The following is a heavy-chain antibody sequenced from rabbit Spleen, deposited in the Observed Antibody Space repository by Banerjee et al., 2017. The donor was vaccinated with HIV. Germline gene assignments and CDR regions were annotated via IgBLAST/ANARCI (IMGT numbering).Heavy chain of an antibody. CDR1: GFSFSSSYY. D-gene: IGHD7-1*01. CDR3: AGDYSGYLGYGYGTFSL. CDR2: IYTGSSGST. V-gene: IGHV1S40*01. J-gene: IGHJ4*01. Sequence: QSLEESGGDLVKPGASLTLTCTASGFSFSSSYYMCWVRQAPGKGLEWIACIYTGSSGSTYYASWAKGRFTISKTSSTTVTLQMTSLTAADTATYFCAGDYSGYLGYGYGTFSLWGPGTLVTVS.